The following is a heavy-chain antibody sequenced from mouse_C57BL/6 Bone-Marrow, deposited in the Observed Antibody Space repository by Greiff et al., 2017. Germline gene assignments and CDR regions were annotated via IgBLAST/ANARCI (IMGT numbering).Heavy chain of an antibody. V-gene: IGHV1-69*01. D-gene: IGHD2-3*01. Sequence: QVQLQQPGAELVMPGASVKLSCKASGYTFTSYWMHWVKQRPGQGLEWIGEIDPSDSYTNYNQKFKGKSTLTVDKSSSTAYMQLSSLTSEDSAVXYCARCGYYGGFAYWGQGTLVTVSA. CDR3: ARCGYYGGFAY. CDR1: GYTFTSYW. J-gene: IGHJ3*01. CDR2: IDPSDSYT.